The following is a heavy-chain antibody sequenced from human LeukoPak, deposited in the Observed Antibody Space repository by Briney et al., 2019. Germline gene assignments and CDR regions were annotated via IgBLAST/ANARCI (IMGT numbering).Heavy chain of an antibody. D-gene: IGHD1-26*01. V-gene: IGHV3-48*03. J-gene: IGHJ3*02. Sequence: GGSLRLSCAASGFTFSSYEMNWVRQAPGKGLEWVSYISSSGSSTNYADSVKGRFTISRDNAKNSLYLQMNSLRAEDTAVYYCARRGNTSTGAGSFDIWGQGTMVTVSS. CDR3: ARRGNTSTGAGSFDI. CDR1: GFTFSSYE. CDR2: ISSSGSST.